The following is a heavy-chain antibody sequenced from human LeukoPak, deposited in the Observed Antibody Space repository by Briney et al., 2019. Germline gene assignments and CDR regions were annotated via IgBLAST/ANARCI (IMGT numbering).Heavy chain of an antibody. CDR1: GYSVTSYW. Sequence: GESLKISFKGSGYSVTSYWIGWVRQMPGKGLEWMGIIYPGDSDTRYSPSFQGQVTISADKSISTAYLQWSSLKASDTAMYYCARQYYYDSSGYYAGCFGYWGQGTLVTVSS. D-gene: IGHD3-22*01. V-gene: IGHV5-51*01. J-gene: IGHJ4*02. CDR2: IYPGDSDT. CDR3: ARQYYYDSSGYYAGCFGY.